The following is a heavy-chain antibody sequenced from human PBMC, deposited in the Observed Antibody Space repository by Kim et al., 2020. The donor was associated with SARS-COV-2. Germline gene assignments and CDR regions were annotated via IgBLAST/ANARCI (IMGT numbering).Heavy chain of an antibody. CDR3: AKDGQGICSGGSCYPYN. D-gene: IGHD2-15*01. Sequence: GGSLRLSCAASGFTFSSYAMSWVRQAPGKGLEWVSAISGSGGSTYYADSVKGRFTISRDNSKNTLYLQMNSLRAEDTAVYYCAKDGQGICSGGSCYPYNWGQGTLVTVSS. J-gene: IGHJ4*02. CDR2: ISGSGGST. V-gene: IGHV3-23*01. CDR1: GFTFSSYA.